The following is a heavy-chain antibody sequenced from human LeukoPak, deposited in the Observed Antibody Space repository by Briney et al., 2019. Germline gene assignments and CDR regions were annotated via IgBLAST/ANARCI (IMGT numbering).Heavy chain of an antibody. CDR2: IIPIFGTA. J-gene: IGHJ5*02. CDR3: ARLPPRGNWFDP. V-gene: IGHV1-69*05. Sequence: ASVKVSCKASGGTFSSYAISWVRQAPGQGLEWMGGIIPIFGTANYAQKFQGRVTITTDESTSTAYMELSSLRSEDTAVYYCARLPPRGNWFDPWGQGTLVTVSS. D-gene: IGHD1-14*01. CDR1: GGTFSSYA.